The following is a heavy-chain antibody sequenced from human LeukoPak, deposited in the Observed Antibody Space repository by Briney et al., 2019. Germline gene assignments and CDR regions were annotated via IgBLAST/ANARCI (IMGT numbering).Heavy chain of an antibody. V-gene: IGHV3-9*01. CDR2: ISWNSGCI. J-gene: IGHJ3*02. CDR1: GFTFDDYA. Sequence: GRSLRLSCAASGFTFDDYAMHWVRQAPVKGLEWVSGISWNSGCIAYADSVKGRFTISRDNAKNSLYLQMNSLRAADTALYYCAKDALQDYDSTGYFYAFDIWGQGTLVTVSS. D-gene: IGHD3-22*01. CDR3: AKDALQDYDSTGYFYAFDI.